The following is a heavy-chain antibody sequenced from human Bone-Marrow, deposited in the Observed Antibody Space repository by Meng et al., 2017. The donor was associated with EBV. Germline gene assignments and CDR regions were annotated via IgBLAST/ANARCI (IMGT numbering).Heavy chain of an antibody. Sequence: QVQLVQSGAEVKKPGDSVKVSCKASGYTFTNYARHWVRQAPGQRLEWMGWINVVNGNTKYSHKFQDRVTISRDTSANTVYMELNSLTSEDTTVYYCARLPGLDYWGPGTLVTVSS. J-gene: IGHJ4*02. CDR2: INVVNGNT. CDR1: GYTFTNYA. V-gene: IGHV1-3*01. CDR3: ARLPGLDY. D-gene: IGHD3-10*01.